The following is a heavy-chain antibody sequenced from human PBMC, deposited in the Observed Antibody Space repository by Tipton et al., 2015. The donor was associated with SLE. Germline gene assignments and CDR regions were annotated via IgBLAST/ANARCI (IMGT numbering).Heavy chain of an antibody. V-gene: IGHV4-59*01. CDR1: GGSISSYY. D-gene: IGHD3-3*01. CDR2: IYYSGST. CDR3: ARGASRTTIFGVVSPYPDAFDI. J-gene: IGHJ3*02. Sequence: LRLSCTVSGGSISSYYWSWIRQPPGKGLEWIGYIYYSGSTNYNPSLRSRVTISVDTSKNQFSLRLSSVTAADTAVYYCARGASRTTIFGVVSPYPDAFDIWGQGTMVTVSS.